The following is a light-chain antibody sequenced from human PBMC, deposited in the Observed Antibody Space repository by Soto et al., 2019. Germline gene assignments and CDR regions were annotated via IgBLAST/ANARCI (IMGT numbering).Light chain of an antibody. V-gene: IGKV3-11*01. CDR1: QSVNTY. Sequence: EIVLTQSPDTLSLSLGERVTLSCRASQSVNTYLAWYQQKPGQAPMLLIYDASKRATGTPARFSGSGSGTDFPLTISSLEPEALAVDYCQQRTIWTTGFTFGPGTQVDIK. CDR2: DAS. J-gene: IGKJ3*01. CDR3: QQRTIWTTGFT.